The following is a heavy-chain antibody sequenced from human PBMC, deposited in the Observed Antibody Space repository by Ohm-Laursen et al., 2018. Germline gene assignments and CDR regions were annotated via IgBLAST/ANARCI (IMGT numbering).Heavy chain of an antibody. D-gene: IGHD5/OR15-5a*01. J-gene: IGHJ4*02. Sequence: SLRLSCAASVITFSSYAMSWVRQAPGKGLECVSRISGTSGSGASTYYADSVKGRFTISRDNSKNTVYLQMNSLRAEDTAIYYCAKGDLPEFDYWGQGALVTVSS. CDR3: AKGDLPEFDY. CDR1: VITFSSYA. CDR2: TSGSGAST. V-gene: IGHV3-23*01.